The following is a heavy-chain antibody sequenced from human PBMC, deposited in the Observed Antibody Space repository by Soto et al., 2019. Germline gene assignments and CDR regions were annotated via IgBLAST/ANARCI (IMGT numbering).Heavy chain of an antibody. CDR3: ARVRDYGSGSLNMWDY. CDR2: ISYDGSNK. Sequence: GGSLRLSCAASGFTFSSYAMHWVRQAPGKGLEWVAVISYDGSNKYYADSVKGRFTISRDNSKNTLYLQMNSLRAEDTAVYYCARVRDYGSGSLNMWDYWGQGTLVTVSS. CDR1: GFTFSSYA. J-gene: IGHJ4*02. D-gene: IGHD3-10*01. V-gene: IGHV3-30-3*01.